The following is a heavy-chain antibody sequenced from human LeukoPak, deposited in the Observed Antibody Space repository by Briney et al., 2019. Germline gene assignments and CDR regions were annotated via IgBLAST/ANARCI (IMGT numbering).Heavy chain of an antibody. V-gene: IGHV4-39*01. CDR3: ARHEYSGSYYGLSWFDP. D-gene: IGHD1-26*01. J-gene: IGHJ5*02. Sequence: SETLSLTCTVSGVSISSSGYYWGWIRQPPGQGLEWIASIYYSGSTYYNPSLKSRVTISVDTSKNQLSLRLSSLTAADTAVYYCARHEYSGSYYGLSWFDPWGQGTLVTVSS. CDR1: GVSISSSGYY. CDR2: IYYSGST.